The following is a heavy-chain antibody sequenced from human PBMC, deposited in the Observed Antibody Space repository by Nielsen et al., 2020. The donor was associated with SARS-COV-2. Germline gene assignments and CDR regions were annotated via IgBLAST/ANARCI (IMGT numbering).Heavy chain of an antibody. V-gene: IGHV3-30*19. D-gene: IGHD2-15*01. CDR1: GFTFSSKG. Sequence: GESLKISCAASGFTFSSKGMHWVRQAPGKGLEWVAVISYEGTNKDYADSVKGRFTISRDNSKNTLYLRMSSLRAEDTAVYYCAKDDGYCYGGSCYFFDYWGQGTLVTVSS. J-gene: IGHJ4*02. CDR2: ISYEGTNK. CDR3: AKDDGYCYGGSCYFFDY.